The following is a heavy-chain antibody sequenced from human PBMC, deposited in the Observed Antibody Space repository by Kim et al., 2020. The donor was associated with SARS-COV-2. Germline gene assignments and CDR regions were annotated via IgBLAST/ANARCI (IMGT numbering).Heavy chain of an antibody. V-gene: IGHV4-39*01. Sequence: SRVTISVDTSKNQFSLKLSSVTAADTAVYYCARHRVQLERRTNDNWFDPWGQGTLVTVAS. J-gene: IGHJ5*02. CDR3: ARHRVQLERRTNDNWFDP. D-gene: IGHD1-1*01.